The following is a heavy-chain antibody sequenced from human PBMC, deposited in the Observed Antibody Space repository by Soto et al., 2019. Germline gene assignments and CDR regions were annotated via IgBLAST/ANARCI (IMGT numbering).Heavy chain of an antibody. CDR1: GGSVSSGSYY. D-gene: IGHD2-2*01. J-gene: IGHJ3*02. Sequence: PSETLSLTCTVSGGSVSSGSYYWSWIRQPPGKGLEWIGYIYYSGSTNYNPSLKSRVTISVDTSKNQFSLKLSSVTAADTAVYYCARCCSSTSCHFGAFDIWGQGTMVTVSS. CDR2: IYYSGST. V-gene: IGHV4-61*01. CDR3: ARCCSSTSCHFGAFDI.